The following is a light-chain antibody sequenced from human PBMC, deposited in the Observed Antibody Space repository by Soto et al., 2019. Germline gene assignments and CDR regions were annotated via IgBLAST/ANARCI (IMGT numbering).Light chain of an antibody. CDR2: GAS. CDR1: QGIRSD. J-gene: IGKJ1*01. V-gene: IGKV1-6*01. Sequence: AIQMTQSPSSLSASVGDRVTITCRASQGIRSDLDWYQQKPGKATKLLISGASNLQSGVPSRFSGSGSGAVFTLTISSLQPEDFATYYCQQDFNYPWSFGQGTKVDIK. CDR3: QQDFNYPWS.